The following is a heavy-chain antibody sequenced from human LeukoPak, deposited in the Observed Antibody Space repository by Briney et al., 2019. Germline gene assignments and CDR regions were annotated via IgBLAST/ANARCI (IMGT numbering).Heavy chain of an antibody. V-gene: IGHV3-23*01. J-gene: IGHJ4*02. D-gene: IGHD3-9*01. Sequence: GASLRLSCAASGFIFSNYAMYWVRQAPGKGLEGVSAISGRSDNTYYADSVKGRFTLSRDSSMNKLYLQMNSLRADDTAVYYCAKWGDYDVLTGYYVSDFWGQGTLVTVSS. CDR2: ISGRSDNT. CDR1: GFIFSNYA. CDR3: AKWGDYDVLTGYYVSDF.